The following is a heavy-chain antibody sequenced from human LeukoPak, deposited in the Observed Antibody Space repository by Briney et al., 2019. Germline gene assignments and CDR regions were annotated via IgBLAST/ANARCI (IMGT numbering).Heavy chain of an antibody. CDR1: GVTFTTYW. J-gene: IGHJ4*02. CDR2: IKGDEMTT. CDR3: ARGGLFAYYFDY. D-gene: IGHD3-10*02. V-gene: IGHV3-74*01. Sequence: QSGGSLRLSCAASGVTFTTYWMHWVRQAPGKGLEWVSRIKGDEMTTNYADSVEGRFTISRDNAKNTVYLEINSLRAEDTAVYYCARGGLFAYYFDYWGQGTLVTVSS.